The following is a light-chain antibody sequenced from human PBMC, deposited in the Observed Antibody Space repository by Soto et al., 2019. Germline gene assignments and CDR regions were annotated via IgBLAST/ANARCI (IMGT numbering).Light chain of an antibody. J-gene: IGKJ1*01. CDR1: QSLVYSDGNTY. CDR2: KVS. Sequence: VVMTQSPLSLPVTLGQPASISCRSSQSLVYSDGNTYFNWFLQRPGQSPRRLIYKVSNRDSGVPARFSGSGSGTDFTLQISRVEAEDVRIYYCMQGTHWPPTFGQGTKVDI. V-gene: IGKV2-30*01. CDR3: MQGTHWPPT.